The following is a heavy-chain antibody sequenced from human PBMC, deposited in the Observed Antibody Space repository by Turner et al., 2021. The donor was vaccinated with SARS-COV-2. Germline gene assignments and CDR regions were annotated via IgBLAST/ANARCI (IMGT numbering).Heavy chain of an antibody. V-gene: IGHV1-24*01. CDR2: VDPEDGET. J-gene: IGHJ5*02. D-gene: IGHD2-8*01. CDR1: VHTLTELS. Sequence: QVQLVQSGAEVQKPGAAGKVSCKVSVHTLTELSMPWVRHAPGHGLECMGVVDPEDGETIYAQKCQSRSTMTQDTTTDEDYTDLGSLRSEDTAVYYSATAPPSCRLGVCPTWFDTWGQGTLVTVSS. CDR3: ATAPPSCRLGVCPTWFDT.